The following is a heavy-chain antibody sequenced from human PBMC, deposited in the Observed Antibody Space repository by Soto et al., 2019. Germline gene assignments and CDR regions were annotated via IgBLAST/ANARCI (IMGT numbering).Heavy chain of an antibody. Sequence: QITLKESGPTLVKPTQTLTLTCTFSGFSLSTSGVGVGWIRQPPGKALEWLALIYWDDDKRYSPSLRSRLTITKDNSKNQVVLTMTNMDPVDTATYYCAHSRSTQHLGHWHFELGGRGTLVTVSS. J-gene: IGHJ2*01. CDR1: GFSLSTSGVG. D-gene: IGHD6-13*01. CDR2: IYWDDDK. V-gene: IGHV2-5*02. CDR3: AHSRSTQHLGHWHFEL.